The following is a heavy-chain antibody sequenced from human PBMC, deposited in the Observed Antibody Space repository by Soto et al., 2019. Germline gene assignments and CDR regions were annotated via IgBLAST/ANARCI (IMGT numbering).Heavy chain of an antibody. Sequence: SETLSLTCTVSGGSISSGGYYWSWIRQHPGKGLEWIGFIYFSGSTYYNPSLKSRVTISVDTSKNQFSLKLSSVTAADTAVYYCASRGFGGREPHHPYYYYYYMDVWGKGTTVTVSS. CDR1: GGSISSGGYY. J-gene: IGHJ6*03. CDR3: ASRGFGGREPHHPYYYYYYMDV. D-gene: IGHD3-16*01. CDR2: IYFSGST. V-gene: IGHV4-31*03.